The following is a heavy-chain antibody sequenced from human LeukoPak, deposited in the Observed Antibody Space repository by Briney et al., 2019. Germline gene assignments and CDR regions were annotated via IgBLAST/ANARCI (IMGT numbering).Heavy chain of an antibody. J-gene: IGHJ6*03. CDR2: IKQDGSEK. D-gene: IGHD5-12*01. V-gene: IGHV3-7*01. Sequence: RAGGSLRLSCAASGFTFSSYWMTWVRQAPGKGLEWVANIKQDGSEKYYVDSVKGRFTISRDNAKNSLYLQMNSLRAEDTAVYYCAREGLVATMTYYYMDVWGKGNTVTVSS. CDR3: AREGLVATMTYYYMDV. CDR1: GFTFSSYW.